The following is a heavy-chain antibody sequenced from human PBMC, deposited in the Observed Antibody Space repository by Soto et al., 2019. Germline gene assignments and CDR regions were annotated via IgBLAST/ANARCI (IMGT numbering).Heavy chain of an antibody. CDR3: ARVPVMTTVTTGWFDP. CDR1: GYTFTGYY. J-gene: IGHJ5*02. CDR2: INPNSGGT. Sequence: GASVKVSCKASGYTFTGYYMHWVRQAPGQGLEWMGWINPNSGGTNYAQKFQGWVTMTRDTSISTAYMELSRLRSDDTAVYYCARVPVMTTVTTGWFDPWGQGTLVTVS. V-gene: IGHV1-2*04. D-gene: IGHD4-4*01.